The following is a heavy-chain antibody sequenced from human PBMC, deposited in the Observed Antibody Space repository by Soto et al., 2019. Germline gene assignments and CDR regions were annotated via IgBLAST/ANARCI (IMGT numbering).Heavy chain of an antibody. Sequence: ASVKVSCKASGYTFTSYGISWVRQAPGQGLEWMGWISAYNGNTNYAQKLQGRVTMTTDTSTSTAYMELRSLRSDDTAVYYCAREPNILWFGERTYGMDVWGQGTTVTVSS. CDR2: ISAYNGNT. CDR3: AREPNILWFGERTYGMDV. D-gene: IGHD3-10*01. J-gene: IGHJ6*02. V-gene: IGHV1-18*01. CDR1: GYTFTSYG.